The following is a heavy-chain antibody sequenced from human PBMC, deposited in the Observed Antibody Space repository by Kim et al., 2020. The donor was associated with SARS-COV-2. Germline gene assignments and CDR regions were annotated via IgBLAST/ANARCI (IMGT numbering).Heavy chain of an antibody. CDR1: GYTFTSYA. CDR3: AREGGTITIFGVVTPHNAFDI. CDR2: INAGNGNT. D-gene: IGHD3-3*01. Sequence: ASVKVSCKASGYTFTSYAMHWVRQAPGQRLEWMGWINAGNGNTKYSQKFQGRVTITRDTSASTAYMELSSLRSEDTAVYYCAREGGTITIFGVVTPHNAFDIWGQGTMVTVSS. J-gene: IGHJ3*02. V-gene: IGHV1-3*01.